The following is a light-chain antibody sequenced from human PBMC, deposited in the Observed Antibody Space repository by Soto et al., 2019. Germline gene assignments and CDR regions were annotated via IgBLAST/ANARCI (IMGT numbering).Light chain of an antibody. CDR3: QQSYSRHPLT. V-gene: IGKV1-39*01. CDR2: AAS. CDR1: QSISAY. Sequence: DIQMTQSPSSLSASVGDRVTITCRASQSISAYLNWYQQKPGKAPKLLISAASTLESGVPSRFRGSGSGTDFTLTIRSLQPEDFATYYCQQSYSRHPLTFGGGTKVEIK. J-gene: IGKJ4*01.